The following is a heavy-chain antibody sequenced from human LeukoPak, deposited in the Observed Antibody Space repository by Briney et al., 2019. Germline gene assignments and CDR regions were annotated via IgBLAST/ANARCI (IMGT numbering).Heavy chain of an antibody. CDR2: IYSGGST. CDR1: GFTVSSNY. CDR3: AREVAGSYYMDV. V-gene: IGHV3-66*01. Sequence: GGSLRLSCAASGFTVSSNYMSWVRQAPGKGLEWVSVIYSGGSTYYADSVKGRFTISRDNSKNTLYLQMNSLRAEDTAVYYCAREVAGSYYMDVWGKGTTVTISS. J-gene: IGHJ6*03.